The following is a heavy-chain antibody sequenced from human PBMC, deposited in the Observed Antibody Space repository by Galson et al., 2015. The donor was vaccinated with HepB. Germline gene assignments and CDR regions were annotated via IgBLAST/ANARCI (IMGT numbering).Heavy chain of an antibody. CDR1: GFALSNYA. Sequence: SLRLSCAASGFALSNYAMHWVRQAPGKGLEWVAVISYDGSIKYYADSVKGRFIISRDNSKNTMYLQMNSLRAEDTAVYCCASGSRIVVVGVHEYWGQGALVTVSS. CDR2: ISYDGSIK. J-gene: IGHJ4*02. D-gene: IGHD2-21*01. CDR3: ASGSRIVVVGVHEY. V-gene: IGHV3-30-3*01.